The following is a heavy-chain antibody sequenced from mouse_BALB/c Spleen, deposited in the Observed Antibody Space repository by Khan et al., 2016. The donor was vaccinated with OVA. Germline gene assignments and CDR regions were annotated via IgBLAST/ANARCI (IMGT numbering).Heavy chain of an antibody. CDR3: ARTEIHYYGSYVMDY. Sequence: VQLKQSGAEIVKPGASVNLSCTASGFNIKDTYIHWVKQRPKQGLEWIGRIDPATRNNKYDPKFQDKATIKADTSSNTAYLNLSSLTSEYTAVYYCARTEIHYYGSYVMDYWGQGTSFTVSS. D-gene: IGHD1-2*01. V-gene: IGHV14-3*02. CDR1: GFNIKDTY. CDR2: IDPATRNN. J-gene: IGHJ4*01.